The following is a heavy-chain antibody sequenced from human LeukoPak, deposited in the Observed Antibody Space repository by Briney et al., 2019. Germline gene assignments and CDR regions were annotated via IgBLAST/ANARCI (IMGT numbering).Heavy chain of an antibody. D-gene: IGHD3-22*01. CDR1: GYTFTGCY. CDR2: INPNSGGT. CDR3: ARVPYYYDSSGYYGQEDY. J-gene: IGHJ4*02. V-gene: IGHV1-2*02. Sequence: SVKVSCKASGYTFTGCYMHWVRQAPGQGLEWMGWINPNSGGTNYAQKFQGRVTMTRDTSISTAYMELSRLRSDDTAVYYCARVPYYYDSSGYYGQEDYWGQGTLVTVSS.